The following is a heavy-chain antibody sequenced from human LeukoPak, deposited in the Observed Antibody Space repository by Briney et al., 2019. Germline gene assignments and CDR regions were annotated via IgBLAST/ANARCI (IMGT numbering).Heavy chain of an antibody. CDR3: ARDPDLYSSSPKYDY. CDR2: ISYDGSNK. Sequence: PGRSLRISCAASGFTFSSYAMRWVRQAPGKGLEWVAVISYDGSNKYDADSVKGRFTISRDNSKNTLYLQMNSLRAEDTAVYYCARDPDLYSSSPKYDYWGQGTLVTVSS. V-gene: IGHV3-30*04. D-gene: IGHD3-22*01. CDR1: GFTFSSYA. J-gene: IGHJ4*02.